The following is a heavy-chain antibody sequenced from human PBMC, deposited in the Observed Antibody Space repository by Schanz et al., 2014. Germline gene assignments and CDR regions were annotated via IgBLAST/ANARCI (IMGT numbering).Heavy chain of an antibody. CDR2: TNGDGTNA. D-gene: IGHD5-12*01. CDR1: GFTFSTYA. CDR3: ASPSGYSDYGTYFDF. V-gene: IGHV3-23*04. Sequence: VQLVESGGGLVQPGGSLRLSCAASGFTFSTYAMSWVRQAPGKGLEWVSCTNGDGTNAKYADSVEGRFTISRDNSRNTLYLQMNSLRTEDTAVYYCASPSGYSDYGTYFDFWGQGTLVTVSS. J-gene: IGHJ4*02.